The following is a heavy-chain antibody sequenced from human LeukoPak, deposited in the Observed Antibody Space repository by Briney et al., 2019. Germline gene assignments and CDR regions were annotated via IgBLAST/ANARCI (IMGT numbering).Heavy chain of an antibody. CDR2: IYYSGST. CDR3: AGYSGYDLRAFDI. D-gene: IGHD5-12*01. J-gene: IGHJ3*02. CDR1: GGSISSYY. Sequence: SEALSLTCTVSGGSISSYYWSWIRQPPGKGLEWIRYIYYSGSTNYNPSLKSRVTISVDTSKNQFSLKLSSVTAADTAVYYCAGYSGYDLRAFDIWGQGTMVTVSS. V-gene: IGHV4-59*01.